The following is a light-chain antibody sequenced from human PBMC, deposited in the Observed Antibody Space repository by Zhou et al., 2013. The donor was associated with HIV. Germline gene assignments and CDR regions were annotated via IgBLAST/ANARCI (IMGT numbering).Light chain of an antibody. J-gene: IGKJ1*01. V-gene: IGKV1-27*01. Sequence: DIQMTQSPSSLSASVGDRVTSTCRASQGIRNSLAWYQQKPGKVPKLLIYSASTLQSGVPSRFSGSGSGTDFALTISSLQPEDVATYFCLKXDNAPRTFGQGTKVEIK. CDR2: SAS. CDR1: QGIRNS. CDR3: LKXDNAPRT.